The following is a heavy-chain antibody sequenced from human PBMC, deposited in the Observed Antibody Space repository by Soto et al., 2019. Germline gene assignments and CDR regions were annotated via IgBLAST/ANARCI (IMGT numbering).Heavy chain of an antibody. V-gene: IGHV4-39*01. CDR3: ARISNYYGSGSPRYYFDY. CDR1: GGSISSSSYY. D-gene: IGHD3-10*01. CDR2: IFYTGST. Sequence: SETLSLTCTVSGGSISSSSYYWGWIRQPPGKGLEWIGNIFYTGSTYYNPSLKSRVTISVDTSKNQFSLKLSSVTAADTAVYYCARISNYYGSGSPRYYFDYWGQGTLVTVSS. J-gene: IGHJ4*02.